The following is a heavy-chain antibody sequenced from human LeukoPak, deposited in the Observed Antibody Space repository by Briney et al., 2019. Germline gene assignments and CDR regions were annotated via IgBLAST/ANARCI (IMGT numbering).Heavy chain of an antibody. CDR2: IYYSGST. Sequence: PSETLSLTCTVSGGSISSGGYYWSWIRQHPGKGLEWIGYIYYSGSTNYNPSLKSRVTISVDTSKNQFSLKLSSVTAADTAVYYCARAPGYCSGGSCYESHYYYGMDVWGQGTTVTVSS. J-gene: IGHJ6*02. CDR3: ARAPGYCSGGSCYESHYYYGMDV. CDR1: GGSISSGGYY. D-gene: IGHD2-15*01. V-gene: IGHV4-61*08.